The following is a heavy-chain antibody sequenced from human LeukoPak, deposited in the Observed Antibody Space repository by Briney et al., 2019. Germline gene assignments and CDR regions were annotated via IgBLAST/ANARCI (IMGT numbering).Heavy chain of an antibody. CDR2: INPNSGGT. J-gene: IGHJ4*02. CDR1: GYTFTGYY. D-gene: IGHD5-18*01. CDR3: AKDGAVGTDTAMDFFDC. V-gene: IGHV1-2*02. Sequence: ASVKVSSKASGYTFTGYYMHWVRQAPGQGLEWMGWINPNSGGTNYAQKFQGRVTMTRDTSISTAYMELSRLRSDDTAVYYCAKDGAVGTDTAMDFFDCWGQGTLVTVSS.